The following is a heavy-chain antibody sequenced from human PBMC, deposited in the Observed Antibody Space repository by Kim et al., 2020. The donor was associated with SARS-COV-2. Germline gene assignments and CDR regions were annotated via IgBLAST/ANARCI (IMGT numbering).Heavy chain of an antibody. CDR2: INHSGST. Sequence: SETLSLTCAVYGGSFSGYYWSWIRQPPGKGLEWIGEINHSGSTSYNPSLKSRVTISVNTSKNQFSLKLSSVTAADTAVYYCARGKRVLRFLEWLLSLDYWGQGTRVTVSS. CDR3: ARGKRVLRFLEWLLSLDY. J-gene: IGHJ4*02. CDR1: GGSFSGYY. D-gene: IGHD3-3*01. V-gene: IGHV4-34*01.